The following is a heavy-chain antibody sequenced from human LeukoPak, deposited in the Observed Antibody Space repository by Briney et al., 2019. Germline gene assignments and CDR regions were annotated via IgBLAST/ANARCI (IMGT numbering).Heavy chain of an antibody. D-gene: IGHD3-10*01. CDR1: GFTIGIYG. J-gene: IGHJ6*02. Sequence: PGGSQRLSCAASGFTIGIYGMHWVRQAPGKGLEWVASIWINGRDETYVDSVKGRFSISRGNSTLFLQMNSLRPEDTAIYFCARGKGSGRFGYFYYGVDVWGQGTTVTVSS. CDR2: IWINGRDE. V-gene: IGHV3-33*01. CDR3: ARGKGSGRFGYFYYGVDV.